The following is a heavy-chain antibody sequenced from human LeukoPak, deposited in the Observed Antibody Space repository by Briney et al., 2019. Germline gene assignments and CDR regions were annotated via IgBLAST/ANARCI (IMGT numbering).Heavy chain of an antibody. Sequence: GGSLRLSCAASGFTFRNYAMHWVRQGLVKGLESMAVVSHDGIQTYYADSVKGRFTISRDNSKSTLFLQMNSLRAEDTAVYYCARDGGGGYNQIDFWGQGTLVTVSS. V-gene: IGHV3-30-3*01. J-gene: IGHJ4*02. D-gene: IGHD5-24*01. CDR1: GFTFRNYA. CDR2: VSHDGIQT. CDR3: ARDGGGGYNQIDF.